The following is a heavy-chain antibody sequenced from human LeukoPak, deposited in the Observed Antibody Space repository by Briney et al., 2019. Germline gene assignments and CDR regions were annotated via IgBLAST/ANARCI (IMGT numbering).Heavy chain of an antibody. CDR2: IIPIFGTA. V-gene: IGHV1-69*13. CDR1: GGTFSSYA. Sequence: SVKVSCKASGGTFSSYAISWVRQAPGQGLEWMGGIIPIFGTANYAQKFQGRVTITADESTSTAYMELSSLRSEDTAVYYCARLQYYDFWSGYVYWGQGTLVTVSS. CDR3: ARLQYYDFWSGYVY. J-gene: IGHJ4*02. D-gene: IGHD3-3*01.